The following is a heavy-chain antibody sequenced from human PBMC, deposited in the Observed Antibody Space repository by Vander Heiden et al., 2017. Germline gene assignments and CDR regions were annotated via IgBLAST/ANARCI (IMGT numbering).Heavy chain of an antibody. CDR1: GYPFTGYS. V-gene: IGHV1-2*02. D-gene: IGHD1-26*01. CDR2: INPNSGGT. CDR3: ASLQGIVGATIGWFDP. J-gene: IGHJ5*02. Sequence: QVQLVQSGAEVQKPGASVKVSCKASGYPFTGYSLHWVRQAPGQGLEWMGWINPNSGGTKYAQKFQGRVTMTRDTSISTAYMELSRLRSDDTAVYYCASLQGIVGATIGWFDPWGQGTLVIVSS.